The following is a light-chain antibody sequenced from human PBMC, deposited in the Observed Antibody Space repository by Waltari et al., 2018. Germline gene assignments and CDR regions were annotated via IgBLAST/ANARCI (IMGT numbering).Light chain of an antibody. Sequence: DIQMTQSPSTLSASVGDRVIISCRASQSISKWLDWYQQKPGKAPNLLIYKASTLESGVPSRFSGSVSGTDFSLTISSLQPDDFATYYCQQYNSYSLLTFGGGTKIEIK. J-gene: IGKJ4*01. CDR3: QQYNSYSLLT. CDR1: QSISKW. CDR2: KAS. V-gene: IGKV1-5*03.